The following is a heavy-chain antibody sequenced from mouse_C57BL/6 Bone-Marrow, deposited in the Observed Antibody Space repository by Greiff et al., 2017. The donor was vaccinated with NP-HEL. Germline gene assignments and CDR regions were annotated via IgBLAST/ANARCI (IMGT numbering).Heavy chain of an antibody. Sequence: EVQLQQSGPVLVKPGASVKMSCKASGYTFTDYYMNWVKQSHGKSLEWIGVINPYNGGTSYNQKFKGKATLTVDKSSSTDYMELHRLTSVASAVYYCARRLYRNSYCYFDVWGTGTTVTVSS. J-gene: IGHJ1*03. CDR1: GYTFTDYY. V-gene: IGHV1-19*01. D-gene: IGHD2-5*01. CDR2: INPYNGGT. CDR3: ARRLYRNSYCYFDV.